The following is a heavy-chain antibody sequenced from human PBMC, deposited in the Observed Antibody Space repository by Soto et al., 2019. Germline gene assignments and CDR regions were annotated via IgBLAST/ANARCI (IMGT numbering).Heavy chain of an antibody. CDR2: ISRTTNYI. CDR3: ARESEDLTSNFDY. J-gene: IGHJ4*02. CDR1: GFTFTRYS. Sequence: GGSLRLSCAASGFTFTRYSMNWVRQAPGKGLEWVSSISRTTNYIYYGDSMKGRFSISRDNGKNSLYLEIHSLRAEDTAVYYCARESEDLTSNFDYWGQGTLVTVSS. V-gene: IGHV3-21*06.